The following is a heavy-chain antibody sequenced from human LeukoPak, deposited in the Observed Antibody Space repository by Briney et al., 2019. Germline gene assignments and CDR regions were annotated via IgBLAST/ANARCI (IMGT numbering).Heavy chain of an antibody. V-gene: IGHV4-39*01. CDR2: IYYSGST. CDR3: ARHESASSSWAGDWFDP. Sequence: SETLSLTCTVSGGSISSSSYYWGWIRQPPGKGLEWIGSIYYSGSTYYNPSLKSRVTISVDTSKNQFSLKLSSVTAAGTAVYYCARHESASSSWAGDWFDPWGQGTLVTVSS. J-gene: IGHJ5*02. CDR1: GGSISSSSYY. D-gene: IGHD6-13*01.